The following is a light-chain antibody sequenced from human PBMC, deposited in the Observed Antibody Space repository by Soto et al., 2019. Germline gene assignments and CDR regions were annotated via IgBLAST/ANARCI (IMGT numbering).Light chain of an antibody. CDR1: SSNIGSNT. Sequence: QSVLTQPPSASGTPGQRVTISCSGSSSNIGSNTVSWYQQVPATAPKLLIHTTNQRPSGVPDRFSGSKSGTSASLAISGLQSEDEADYYCAAWDDSLNGYVFGTGTKVTVL. CDR3: AAWDDSLNGYV. V-gene: IGLV1-44*01. CDR2: TTN. J-gene: IGLJ1*01.